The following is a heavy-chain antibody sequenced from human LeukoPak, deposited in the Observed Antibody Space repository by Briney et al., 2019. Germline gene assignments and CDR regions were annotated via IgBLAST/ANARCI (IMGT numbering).Heavy chain of an antibody. CDR3: AKWGFSDRSGANFHS. CDR2: VTASARRT. CDR1: GFTFSNYA. V-gene: IGHV3-23*01. J-gene: IGHJ4*02. D-gene: IGHD3-22*01. Sequence: GGFLRLSCEASGFTFSNYAMSWVRQAPGKGLEWVSTVTASARRTYYADSVQGRFTISRDNSNNTLFLQVNSLRADDTGVYHCAKWGFSDRSGANFHSWGQGTLVTVSS.